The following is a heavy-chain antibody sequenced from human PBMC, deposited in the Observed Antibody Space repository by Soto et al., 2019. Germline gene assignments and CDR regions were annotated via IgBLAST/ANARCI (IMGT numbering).Heavy chain of an antibody. J-gene: IGHJ5*02. D-gene: IGHD3-3*01. CDR3: VRDGLKILRDCFDP. CDR1: GASISAFY. Sequence: SETLSVTSTVSGASISAFYWSWIRKSAGKGLEWIGRIYATGTTDYNPSLKSRVMMSVGTSKKQFSLKLRSVTAADTGVYYCVRDGLKILRDCFDPWGQGRSVTVSS. V-gene: IGHV4-4*07. CDR2: IYATGTT.